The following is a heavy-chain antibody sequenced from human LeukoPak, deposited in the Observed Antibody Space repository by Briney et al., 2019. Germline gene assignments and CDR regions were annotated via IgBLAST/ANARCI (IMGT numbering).Heavy chain of an antibody. V-gene: IGHV3-48*03. CDR2: ISSSGSTI. D-gene: IGHD3-10*01. J-gene: IGHJ4*02. Sequence: GGSLRLSCAASGFTFSSYEMNWVRQAPGKGLEWVSYISSSGSTIYYADSVKGRFTISRDNAKNSLYLQMNSLRAEDTAVYYCAREVNVLLWFGDSQTANFDNWGQGTLATVFS. CDR3: AREVNVLLWFGDSQTANFDN. CDR1: GFTFSSYE.